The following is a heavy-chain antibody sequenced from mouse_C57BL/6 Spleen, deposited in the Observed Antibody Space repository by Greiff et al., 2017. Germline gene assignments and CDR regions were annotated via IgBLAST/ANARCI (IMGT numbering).Heavy chain of an antibody. V-gene: IGHV14-4*01. D-gene: IGHD2-1*01. Sequence: EVKLMESGAELVRPGASVKLSCTASGFNIKDDYMHWVKQRPEQGLEWIGWIDPENGDTEYASKFQGKATITADTSSNTAYLQLSSLTSEDTAVYYCTGIYYPRYWGQGTTLTVSS. CDR1: GFNIKDDY. CDR3: TGIYYPRY. J-gene: IGHJ2*01. CDR2: IDPENGDT.